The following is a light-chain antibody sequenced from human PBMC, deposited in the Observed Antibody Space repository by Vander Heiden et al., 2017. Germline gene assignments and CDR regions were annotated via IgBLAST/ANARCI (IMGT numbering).Light chain of an antibody. J-gene: IGKJ4*01. CDR1: QGIGVY. V-gene: IGKV1-39*01. CDR2: IAS. Sequence: IQTAHSPSSLSASLGDRVTITCRTSQGIGVYLNWYQQKPGKAPNLLIYIASSLQTGVPPRFSGSGSGIDFTLTISSLQPEDSATYYCQQTYTTPQTFGGGTKVEIK. CDR3: QQTYTTPQT.